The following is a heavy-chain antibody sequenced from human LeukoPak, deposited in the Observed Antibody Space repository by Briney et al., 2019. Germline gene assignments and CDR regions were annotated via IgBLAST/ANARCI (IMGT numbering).Heavy chain of an antibody. CDR1: GFTFSSYG. CDR3: AGHPTIYCSGGSCSDY. CDR2: INPNSGGT. Sequence: GGSLRLSCAASGFTFSSYGMHWVRQAPGQGLEWMGWINPNSGGTNYAQKFQGRVTMTRDTSISTAYMELSRLRSDDTAVYYCAGHPTIYCSGGSCSDYWGQGTLVTVSS. J-gene: IGHJ4*02. V-gene: IGHV1-2*02. D-gene: IGHD2-15*01.